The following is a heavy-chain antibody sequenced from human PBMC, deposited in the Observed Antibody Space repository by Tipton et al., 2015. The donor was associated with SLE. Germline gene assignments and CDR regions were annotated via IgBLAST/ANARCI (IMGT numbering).Heavy chain of an antibody. D-gene: IGHD4-23*01. J-gene: IGHJ6*02. Sequence: TLSLTCAVSGYSISTGYYWGWIRQPPGKGLEWIGSIYYSGSTYYNPSLKSRVTVSVDTSKNQFSLNLSSVTAADTAVYYCAAGGGNSYYYYGLDVWGHGTTVTVSS. V-gene: IGHV4-38-2*01. CDR3: AAGGGNSYYYYGLDV. CDR2: IYYSGST. CDR1: GYSISTGYY.